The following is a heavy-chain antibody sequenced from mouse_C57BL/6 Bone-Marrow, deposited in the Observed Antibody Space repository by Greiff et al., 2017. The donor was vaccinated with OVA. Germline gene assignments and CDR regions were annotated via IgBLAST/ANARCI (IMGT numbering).Heavy chain of an antibody. Sequence: EVQGVESGGGLVQPGGSLSLSCAASGFTFTDYYMSWVRQPPGKALEWLGFISNKANGYTSEYSASVKGRFTISRDNSQSILYLQMNALRAEDSATYYCAMVTTTEFAYWGQGTLVTVSA. CDR1: GFTFTDYY. CDR2: ISNKANGYTS. V-gene: IGHV7-3*01. D-gene: IGHD2-2*01. CDR3: AMVTTTEFAY. J-gene: IGHJ3*01.